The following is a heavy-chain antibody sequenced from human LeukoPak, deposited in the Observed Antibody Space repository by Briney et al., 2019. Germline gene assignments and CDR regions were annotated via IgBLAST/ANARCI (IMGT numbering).Heavy chain of an antibody. Sequence: GSSVKVSCKASGGTFSSYAISWVRQAPGQGLEWMGWISAYNGNTNYAQKLQGRVTMTTDTSTSTAYMELRSLRSDDTAVYYCARADIVVVPAFGWFDPWGQGTLVTVSS. CDR1: GGTFSSYA. CDR3: ARADIVVVPAFGWFDP. D-gene: IGHD2-2*01. V-gene: IGHV1-18*01. CDR2: ISAYNGNT. J-gene: IGHJ5*02.